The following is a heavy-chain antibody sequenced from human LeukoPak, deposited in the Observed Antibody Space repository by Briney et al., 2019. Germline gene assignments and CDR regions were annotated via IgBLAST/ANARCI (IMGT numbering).Heavy chain of an antibody. CDR1: GYTFTSYG. V-gene: IGHV1-18*01. Sequence: ASVKVSCKASGYTFTSYGISWVRQAPGQGLEWRGWIGAYNGNTNYAQKLQGRVTMTTDTSTSTAYMELRSLRSDDTAVYYCARGDPNSSSWSPVDYWGQGTLVTVSS. D-gene: IGHD6-13*01. CDR2: IGAYNGNT. CDR3: ARGDPNSSSWSPVDY. J-gene: IGHJ4*02.